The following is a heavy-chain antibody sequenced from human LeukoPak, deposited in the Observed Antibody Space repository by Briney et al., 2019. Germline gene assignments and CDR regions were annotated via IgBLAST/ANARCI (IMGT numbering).Heavy chain of an antibody. CDR3: AGDCSSTSCLFDY. D-gene: IGHD2-2*01. V-gene: IGHV3-48*03. CDR1: GFTFSSYE. CDR2: ISSSGSTI. J-gene: IGHJ4*02. Sequence: PGGSLRLSCAASGFTFSSYEMNWVRQAPGKGLEWVSYISSSGSTIYYADSVKGRFTISRDNAKNSLYLQMNSLRAEDTAVYYCAGDCSSTSCLFDYWGQGTLVTVSS.